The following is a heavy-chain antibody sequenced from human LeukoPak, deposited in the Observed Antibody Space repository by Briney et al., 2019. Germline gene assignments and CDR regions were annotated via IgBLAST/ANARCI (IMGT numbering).Heavy chain of an antibody. Sequence: ASVKVSCKASGYTFTGYYMHWVRQAPGQGLEWMGWINPNSGGTNYAQKFQGRVTMTRDTSISTAYMELSRLRSDDTAVHYCARDRGYGDYVGYFDYWGQGTLVTVSS. D-gene: IGHD4-17*01. CDR2: INPNSGGT. CDR3: ARDRGYGDYVGYFDY. CDR1: GYTFTGYY. J-gene: IGHJ4*02. V-gene: IGHV1-2*02.